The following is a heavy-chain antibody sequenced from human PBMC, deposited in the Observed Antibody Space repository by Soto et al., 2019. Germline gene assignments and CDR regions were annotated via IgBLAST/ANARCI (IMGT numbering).Heavy chain of an antibody. CDR1: GATFSRDT. V-gene: IGHV1-69*02. J-gene: IGHJ4*02. CDR3: ASDHTGFDD. Sequence: QVHLVQSGAEVKKPGSSVKVSCKASGATFSRDTFSWVRQAPGQGLEWVGRITPVLGVEIYAQRFQVRVTITADTAATTVYMELSSLSSEDTAMYFCASDHTGFDDWGQGTLVTVSS. CDR2: ITPVLGVE.